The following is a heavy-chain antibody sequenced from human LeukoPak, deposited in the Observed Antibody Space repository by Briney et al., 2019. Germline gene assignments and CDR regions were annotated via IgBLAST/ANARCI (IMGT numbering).Heavy chain of an antibody. D-gene: IGHD1-14*01. CDR3: ARGPDPWSQEYFQH. J-gene: IGHJ1*01. Sequence: ASVKVSCKASGYNFTSYYIHWVRQAPGQGLHWVRQAPGQGLEWMGILNPSGGSTSYAQKFQGRVTITRNTSISTAYMELSSLRSEDTAVYYCARGPDPWSQEYFQHWGQGTLVTVSS. CDR1: GYNFTSYY. V-gene: IGHV1-46*01. CDR2: LNPSGGST.